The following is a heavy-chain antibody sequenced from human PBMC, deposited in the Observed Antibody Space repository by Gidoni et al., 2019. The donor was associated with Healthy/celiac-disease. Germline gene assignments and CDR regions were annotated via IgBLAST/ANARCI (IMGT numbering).Heavy chain of an antibody. D-gene: IGHD3-9*01. J-gene: IGHJ6*03. CDR3: AREFGGRYFDWLYYYYYMDV. Sequence: YNPSLKSRVTISVDTSKNQFSLKLSSVTAADTAVYYCAREFGGRYFDWLYYYYYMDVWGKGTTVTVSS. V-gene: IGHV4-30-2*05.